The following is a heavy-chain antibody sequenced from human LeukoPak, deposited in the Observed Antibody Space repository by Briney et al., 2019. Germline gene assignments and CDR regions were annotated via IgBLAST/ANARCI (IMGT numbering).Heavy chain of an antibody. D-gene: IGHD2-2*01. J-gene: IGHJ3*02. CDR3: ARGRRNTVVRNMAPGRAFDI. Sequence: PSETLSLTCAVYGGSFSGYYWSWIRQPPGKGLEWIGEIIHSGSTNYNPSLKSRVTISVEKSKNQFPQKLSSVTAADTAVCYCARGRRNTVVRNMAPGRAFDIWGQGTMVTVSS. CDR1: GGSFSGYY. CDR2: IIHSGST. V-gene: IGHV4-34*01.